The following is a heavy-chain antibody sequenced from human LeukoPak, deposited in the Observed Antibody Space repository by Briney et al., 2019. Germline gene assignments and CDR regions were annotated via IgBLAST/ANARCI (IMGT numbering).Heavy chain of an antibody. Sequence: GGSLRLSCVVSGFTFNRCWMNWVRQAPGRGLEWVAHINPDGRDTYYVDSVRGRFTISRDNAQNSMYLQMNSLRVEDTAVYYCTSWGDTTAEYFQRWGQGTLVTVSS. CDR1: GFTFNRCW. D-gene: IGHD2-21*02. J-gene: IGHJ1*01. CDR2: INPDGRDT. CDR3: TSWGDTTAEYFQR. V-gene: IGHV3-7*01.